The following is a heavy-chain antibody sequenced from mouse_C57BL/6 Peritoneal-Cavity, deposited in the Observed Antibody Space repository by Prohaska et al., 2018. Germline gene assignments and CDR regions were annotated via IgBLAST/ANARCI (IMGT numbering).Heavy chain of an antibody. V-gene: IGHV11-2*01. J-gene: IGHJ1*03. D-gene: IGHD2-5*01. CDR2: INSDGSAI. CDR1: GFTFSGFW. Sequence: EVQLLETGGGLLQPGGSRGLSCEGSGFTFSGFWMSWVRQTHGKTLEWLGDINSDGSAINYALSIKDRFTIFGDKDKSALDLQMGKVRSEDTATYYSMRYSNYWYFYVWGTGTTVTVSS. CDR3: MRYSNYWYFYV.